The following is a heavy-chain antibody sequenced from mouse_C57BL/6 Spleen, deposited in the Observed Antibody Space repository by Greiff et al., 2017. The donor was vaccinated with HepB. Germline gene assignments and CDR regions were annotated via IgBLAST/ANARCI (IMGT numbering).Heavy chain of an antibody. J-gene: IGHJ4*01. D-gene: IGHD2-4*01. CDR3: ARGGLRRAMDY. Sequence: QVQLKESGAELVRPGASVKLSCKASGYTFTDYYINWVKQRPGQGLEWIARIYPGSGNTYYNEKFKGKATLTAEKSSSTAYMQLSSLTSEDSAVYFCARGGLRRAMDYWGQGTSVTVSS. V-gene: IGHV1-76*01. CDR2: IYPGSGNT. CDR1: GYTFTDYY.